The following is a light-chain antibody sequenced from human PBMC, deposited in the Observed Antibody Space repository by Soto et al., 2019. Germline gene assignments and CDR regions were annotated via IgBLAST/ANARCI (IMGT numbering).Light chain of an antibody. CDR1: QTINNN. J-gene: IGKJ1*01. CDR3: LHYNNGPR. V-gene: IGKV3-15*01. Sequence: ETVMTQSPVTLSVSPGEGATLSCRATQTINNNLAWYQQKPGQAPRLLIYGESRRATGVPARFSGSGSGTEFTLTISSMQSEDFAVYYCLHYNNGPRFGQGTKVDIK. CDR2: GES.